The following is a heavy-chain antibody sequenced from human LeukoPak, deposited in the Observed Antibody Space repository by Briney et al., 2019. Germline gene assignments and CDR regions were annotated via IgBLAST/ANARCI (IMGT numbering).Heavy chain of an antibody. CDR3: ARLWCSSTSCYTFDY. Sequence: SETLSLTCTVSGGSISSSSYYWGWIRQPPGKGLEWIGSIYYSGSTYYNPSLKSRVTISVDTSKNQFSLKLSSVTAADTAVFYCARLWCSSTSCYTFDYWGQGALVTVSS. D-gene: IGHD2-2*02. CDR2: IYYSGST. V-gene: IGHV4-39*01. J-gene: IGHJ4*02. CDR1: GGSISSSSYY.